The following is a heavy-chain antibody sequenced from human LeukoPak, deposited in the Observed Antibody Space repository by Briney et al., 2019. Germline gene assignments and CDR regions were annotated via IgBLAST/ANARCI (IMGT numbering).Heavy chain of an antibody. CDR1: GGSISIYY. V-gene: IGHV4-39*01. CDR3: ARHVINGGNMDV. Sequence: SETLSLTCTVSGGSISIYYWGWIRQPPGKGLEWIGSIYYSGSTYYNPSLKSRVTISVDTSKNQFSLKLSSVTAADTAVYYCARHVINGGNMDVWGKGTTVTVSS. CDR2: IYYSGST. J-gene: IGHJ6*03. D-gene: IGHD2-15*01.